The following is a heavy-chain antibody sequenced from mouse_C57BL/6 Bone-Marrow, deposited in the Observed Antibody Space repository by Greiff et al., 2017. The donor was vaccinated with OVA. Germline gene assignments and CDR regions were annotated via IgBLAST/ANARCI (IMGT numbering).Heavy chain of an antibody. CDR1: GFSITSGYF. Sequence: EVKLQESGPGLVKPSQSLSLTCSVTGFSITSGYFRNLIRQFPGNKLEWMGYISYDGSNNYNPSLKNRISITRDTSKNQFFLKLNSVTTEDTAAYCCARDWYFDVWGTGTTVTVSS. CDR3: ARDWYFDV. V-gene: IGHV3-6*01. CDR2: ISYDGSN. J-gene: IGHJ1*03.